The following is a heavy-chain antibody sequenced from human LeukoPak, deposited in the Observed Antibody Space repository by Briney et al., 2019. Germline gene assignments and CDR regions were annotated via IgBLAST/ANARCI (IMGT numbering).Heavy chain of an antibody. D-gene: IGHD3-3*01. CDR3: AREGGFYRPLDY. Sequence: SETLSLACGVSGGSVINTNWWTWVRQPPGKGLEWIGEVHLDGRTNYNPSLESRLTMSVDASENQVSLKLTSATAADTAVYYCAREGGFYRPLDYSGQGTLVTVSS. V-gene: IGHV4-4*02. CDR1: GGSVINTNW. J-gene: IGHJ4*02. CDR2: VHLDGRT.